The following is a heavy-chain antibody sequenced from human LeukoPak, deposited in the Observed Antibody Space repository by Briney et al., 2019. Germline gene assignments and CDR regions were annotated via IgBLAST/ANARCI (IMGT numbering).Heavy chain of an antibody. CDR3: AGGLGLRLGELSSRGYYYYMDV. CDR1: GYTFTSYD. Sequence: ASVKVSCKASGYTFTSYDINWVRQATGQGLEWMGWMNPNSGNTGYAQKFQGRVTMTRNTSISTAYMELSSLRSEDTAVYYCAGGLGLRLGELSSRGYYYYMDVWGKGTTVTISS. D-gene: IGHD3-16*02. CDR2: MNPNSGNT. J-gene: IGHJ6*03. V-gene: IGHV1-8*01.